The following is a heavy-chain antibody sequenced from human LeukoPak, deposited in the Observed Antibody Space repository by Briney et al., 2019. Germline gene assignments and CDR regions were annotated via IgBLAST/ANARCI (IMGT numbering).Heavy chain of an antibody. D-gene: IGHD3-22*01. V-gene: IGHV4-30-4*01. CDR2: IYYSGST. Sequence: SETLSLTCTVSGGSISSGDYYGSWIRQPPGKGLEWSGYIYYSGSTYYNPSLKSRVTISVDTSKNQFSLKLSSVTAADTAAYYCARDPTNYYDSSGYYYYYYGMDVWGQGTTVTVSS. J-gene: IGHJ6*02. CDR3: ARDPTNYYDSSGYYYYYYGMDV. CDR1: GGSISSGDYY.